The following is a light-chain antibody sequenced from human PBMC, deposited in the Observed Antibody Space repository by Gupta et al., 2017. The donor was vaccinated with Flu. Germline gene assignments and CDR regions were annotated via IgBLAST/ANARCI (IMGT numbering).Light chain of an antibody. Sequence: EIVLTQSPGTLSLSPGERATLSCRASQSVRSSYSAWYQQRPGQAPRLLIYSASRRATGLPDRFSGSGSGTDFTLTISRLEPEDFAVYYCQQYGSSPWTFGQGTKVEIK. J-gene: IGKJ1*01. V-gene: IGKV3-20*01. CDR3: QQYGSSPWT. CDR2: SAS. CDR1: QSVRSSY.